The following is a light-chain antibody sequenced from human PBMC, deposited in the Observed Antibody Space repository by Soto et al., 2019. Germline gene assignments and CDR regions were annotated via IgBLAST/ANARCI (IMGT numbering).Light chain of an antibody. CDR3: QQYNNWPPTT. CDR2: GAS. CDR1: QSVSGN. J-gene: IGKJ1*01. V-gene: IGKV3-15*01. Sequence: EVVMTQAPATLSVSPGEIATLSCRASQSVSGNVAWDQQKPGQAPRLLIFGASTRATGIPARFSGSESGADFTLTIDSLQSEDVGVYYCQQYNNWPPTTFGQGTKVEI.